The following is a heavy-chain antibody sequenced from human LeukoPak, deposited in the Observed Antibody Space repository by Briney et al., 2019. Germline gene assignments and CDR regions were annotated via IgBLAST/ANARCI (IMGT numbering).Heavy chain of an antibody. CDR3: ARGAYSSSWGRLWDI. V-gene: IGHV1-2*02. Sequence: ASVKVSCKASGYTFTGYYMHWVRQAPGQGLEWMGWINPNSGGTNYAQEFQGRVTMTRDTSISTAYMELSRLRSDDTAVYYCARGAYSSSWGRLWDIWGQGTMVTVSS. CDR2: INPNSGGT. J-gene: IGHJ3*02. D-gene: IGHD6-13*01. CDR1: GYTFTGYY.